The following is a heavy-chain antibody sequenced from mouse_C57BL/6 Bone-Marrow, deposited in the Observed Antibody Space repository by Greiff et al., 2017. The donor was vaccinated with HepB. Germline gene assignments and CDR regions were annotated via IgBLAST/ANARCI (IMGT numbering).Heavy chain of an antibody. J-gene: IGHJ4*01. D-gene: IGHD2-4*01. CDR1: GFTFSDFY. CDR2: SRNKANDYTT. Sequence: EVKLVESGGGLVQSGRSLRLSCATSGFTFSDFYMEWVRQAPGKGLEWIAASRNKANDYTTEYSASVKGRFIVSRDTSQSILYLQLKALRAEDTAIYYCARDDGYDYYYSMDYWGEGTSVTVSA. V-gene: IGHV7-1*01. CDR3: ARDDGYDYYYSMDY.